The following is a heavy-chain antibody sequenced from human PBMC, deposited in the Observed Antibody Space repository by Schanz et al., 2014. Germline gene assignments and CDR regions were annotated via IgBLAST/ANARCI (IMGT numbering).Heavy chain of an antibody. D-gene: IGHD3-9*01. V-gene: IGHV1-18*04. J-gene: IGHJ3*01. CDR2: ISAFDDKT. CDR1: GYTFTSYY. Sequence: QGQLVQSGAEVKKPGASVKVSCKASGYTFTSYYMHWVRQAPGQGPEWMGWISAFDDKTDYAQNFQGRLIMTTDTSTTTVYMELRGLRSDDTAVYYCARETTIITGGAFDVGGQGTMVTVSS. CDR3: ARETTIITGGAFDV.